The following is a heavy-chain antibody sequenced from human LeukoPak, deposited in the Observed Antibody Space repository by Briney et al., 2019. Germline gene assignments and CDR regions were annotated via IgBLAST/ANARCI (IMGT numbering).Heavy chain of an antibody. CDR2: IYYSGGT. D-gene: IGHD3-16*02. Sequence: SETLSLTCTVSGGSISSYYSSWIRQPPGKGLEWIGYIYYSGGTNYNPSLKSRVTISVDTSKNQFSLKLSSVTAADTAVYYCARRMEWGSYRPSLWFDPWGQGTLVTVSS. J-gene: IGHJ5*02. CDR1: GGSISSYY. V-gene: IGHV4-59*08. CDR3: ARRMEWGSYRPSLWFDP.